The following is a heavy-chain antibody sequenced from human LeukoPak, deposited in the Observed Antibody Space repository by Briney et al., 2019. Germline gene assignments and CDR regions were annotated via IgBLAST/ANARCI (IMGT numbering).Heavy chain of an antibody. D-gene: IGHD6-13*01. J-gene: IGHJ4*02. CDR1: GFTVSSNY. CDR3: ARDRSSWPFDY. CDR2: IYSGGST. V-gene: IGHV3-66*01. Sequence: GGSLRLSCAASGFTVSSNYMSWVRQAPGKGLEWVSVIYSGGSTYYADSVKGRFTISRDNSKNTLYLQMNSLRAEDTAVYYCARDRSSWPFDYWGQGTLVTVSS.